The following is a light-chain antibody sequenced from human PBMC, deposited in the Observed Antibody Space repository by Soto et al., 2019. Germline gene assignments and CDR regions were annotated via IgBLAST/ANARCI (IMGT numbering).Light chain of an antibody. V-gene: IGKV1-17*01. CDR2: HAS. CDR3: QQYNSYS. Sequence: IQMTQSPSSLSASVGDSITITCRASQDIRSDLGWYQQKPGRAPKVLIYHASNLQSGVPSRFSGSGSGTEFTLTISSLQPDDFATYYCQQYNSYSFGQGTKVDIK. J-gene: IGKJ1*01. CDR1: QDIRSD.